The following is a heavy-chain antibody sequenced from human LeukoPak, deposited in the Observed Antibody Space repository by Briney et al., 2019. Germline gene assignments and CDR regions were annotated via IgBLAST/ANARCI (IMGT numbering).Heavy chain of an antibody. CDR1: GGSISSSSYY. D-gene: IGHD3-22*01. CDR2: IYYRGST. Sequence: SETLSLTCTVSGGSISSSSYYWGWIRQPPGKGLEWIGSIYYRGSTYYNPSLKSRVTISVDTSKNQFSLKLSSVTAADTAVYYCARHPDSSGYYSLSNYFDYWGQGTLVTVSS. CDR3: ARHPDSSGYYSLSNYFDY. V-gene: IGHV4-39*01. J-gene: IGHJ4*02.